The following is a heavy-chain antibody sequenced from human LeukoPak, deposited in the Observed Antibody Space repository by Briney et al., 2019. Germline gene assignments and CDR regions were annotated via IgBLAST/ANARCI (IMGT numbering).Heavy chain of an antibody. CDR2: ISYDGSNK. CDR3: AKDFDSYGSYWYFYL. J-gene: IGHJ2*01. Sequence: GGSLRLSCAASGFTFSSYGMHWVRQAPGKGLEWVAVISYDGSNKYYADSVKGRFTISRDNSKNTLYLQMNSLRAEDTAVYYCAKDFDSYGSYWYFYLWGRGTLVTVSS. CDR1: GFTFSSYG. V-gene: IGHV3-30*18. D-gene: IGHD5-18*01.